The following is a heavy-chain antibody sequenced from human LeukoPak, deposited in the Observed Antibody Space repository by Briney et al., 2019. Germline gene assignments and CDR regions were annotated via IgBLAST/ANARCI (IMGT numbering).Heavy chain of an antibody. J-gene: IGHJ4*02. CDR2: VDRDDDE. V-gene: IGHV2-70*17. D-gene: IGHD3-9*01. CDR3: ARMSHDRTYHDY. CDR1: GFSLRTSGMC. Sequence: SGPALVKPTQTLTLTCTFSGFSLRTSGMCVSWIRQPPGKALEWLARVDRDDDEFYSTSLKTRLSISKDTSKNQVVLTMTNMDPVDTATYYCARMSHDRTYHDYWGQGTLVTVSS.